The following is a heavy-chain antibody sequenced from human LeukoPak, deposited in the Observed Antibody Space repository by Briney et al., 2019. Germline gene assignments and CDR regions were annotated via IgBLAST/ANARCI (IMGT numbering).Heavy chain of an antibody. V-gene: IGHV3-30*18. CDR1: GFTFSSYG. CDR2: ISYDGSNK. J-gene: IGHJ4*02. CDR3: AKADFWSGTREDY. Sequence: PGGSLRLSCAASGFTFSSYGMHWVRQAPGKGLEWVAVISYDGSNKYYADSVKGRLTISRDNSKNTLYLQMNSLRAEDTAVYYCAKADFWSGTREDYWGQGTLVTVSS. D-gene: IGHD3-3*01.